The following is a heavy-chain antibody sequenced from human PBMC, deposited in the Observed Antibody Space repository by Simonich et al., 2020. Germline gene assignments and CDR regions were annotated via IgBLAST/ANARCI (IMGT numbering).Heavy chain of an antibody. J-gene: IGHJ4*02. Sequence: QVQLQESGPGLVKPSETLSLTCTVSGGSISSYYWSWIRQPPGKGLEWIGYIYYSWGTNYNTSRKSLVTISVDTSKNQFSLNLSSVTAADTAVYYCARLPDYWGQGTLVTVSS. CDR3: ARLPDY. CDR1: GGSISSYY. V-gene: IGHV4-59*08. CDR2: IYYSWGT.